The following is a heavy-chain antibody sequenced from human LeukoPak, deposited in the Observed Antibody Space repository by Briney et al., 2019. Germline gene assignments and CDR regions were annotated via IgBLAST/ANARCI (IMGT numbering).Heavy chain of an antibody. Sequence: GGSLRFSCAASGFTFSSYAMSWVRQAPGKGLEWVSGLSANDGTTYYADSVKGRFTISRDDSKNTLYLQMNNLRVEDTAVYYCAPGSYFDYWGQGTLVTVSS. V-gene: IGHV3-23*01. CDR2: LSANDGTT. CDR3: APGSYFDY. D-gene: IGHD1-26*01. CDR1: GFTFSSYA. J-gene: IGHJ4*02.